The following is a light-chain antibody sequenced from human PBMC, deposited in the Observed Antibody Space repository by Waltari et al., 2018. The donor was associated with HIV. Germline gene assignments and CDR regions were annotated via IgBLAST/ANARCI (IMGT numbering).Light chain of an antibody. V-gene: IGLV1-47*01. J-gene: IGLJ2*01. Sequence: QAVLTQPPSASASSGQKITISCSGGDSNVRSHYVYWDHQFPGGAPKLLLYKNNQRSSGVPDRFSGSKSGTSASLTISGLRSEDEGIYFCGVWDDNLRGVFGGGTRLTVL. CDR3: GVWDDNLRGV. CDR2: KNN. CDR1: DSNVRSHY.